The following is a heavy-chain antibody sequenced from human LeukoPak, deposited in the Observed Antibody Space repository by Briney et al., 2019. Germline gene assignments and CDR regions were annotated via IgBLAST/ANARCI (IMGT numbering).Heavy chain of an antibody. D-gene: IGHD4-17*01. Sequence: PSETLSLTCTVSGGSISSGSYYWSWIRQPAGKGLEWIGRIYTSGSTNYNPSLKSRVTISVDTPKTQFSLKLSSVTAADTAVYYCARGDYGDYHDYWGQGTLVTVSS. CDR2: IYTSGST. CDR3: ARGDYGDYHDY. J-gene: IGHJ4*02. CDR1: GGSISSGSYY. V-gene: IGHV4-61*02.